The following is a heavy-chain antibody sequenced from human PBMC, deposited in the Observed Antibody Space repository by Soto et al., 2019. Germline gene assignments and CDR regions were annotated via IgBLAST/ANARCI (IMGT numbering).Heavy chain of an antibody. CDR3: ARTSVNWGSRGLVDY. Sequence: QITLKESGPTLVKPTQTLTLPCTFSGFSLSTSGVGVGCIRQPPGKALEWLAFLYWDDDKRYSPSLKSRLTITKDTSKNQVLLTMTNMDPGDTATYYCARTSVNWGSRGLVDYWGQGPLVTVAS. J-gene: IGHJ4*02. CDR2: LYWDDDK. CDR1: GFSLSTSGVG. D-gene: IGHD7-27*01. V-gene: IGHV2-5*02.